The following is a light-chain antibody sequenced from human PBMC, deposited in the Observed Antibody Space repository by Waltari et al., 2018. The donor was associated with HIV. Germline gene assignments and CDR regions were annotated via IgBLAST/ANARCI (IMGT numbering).Light chain of an antibody. Sequence: QLALTQSPSASASVGASVNLPCTLSSGHSNSDIPWHQQQAEKGPRSLMKVHSDGGHKKEDGVPARFSGSSSGAERYLTISSLQSEEEGDYYCQTWGSGIHVVFGGGTKLTVL. CDR1: SGHSNSD. CDR3: QTWGSGIHVV. CDR2: VHSDGGH. J-gene: IGLJ2*01. V-gene: IGLV4-69*01.